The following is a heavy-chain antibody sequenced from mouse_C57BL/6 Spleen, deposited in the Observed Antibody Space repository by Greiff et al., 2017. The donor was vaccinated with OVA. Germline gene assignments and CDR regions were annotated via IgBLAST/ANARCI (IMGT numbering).Heavy chain of an antibody. J-gene: IGHJ4*01. CDR1: GFTFSDYY. Sequence: EVKLVESGGGLVQPGGSLKLSCAASGFTFSDYYMYWVRQTPEKRLEWVAYISNGGGSTYYPDTVKGRFTISRDNAKNTLYLQMSRLKSEDTAMYYCARAYDYDYAMDDWGQGTSVTVSS. CDR3: ARAYDYDYAMDD. V-gene: IGHV5-12*01. CDR2: ISNGGGST. D-gene: IGHD2-4*01.